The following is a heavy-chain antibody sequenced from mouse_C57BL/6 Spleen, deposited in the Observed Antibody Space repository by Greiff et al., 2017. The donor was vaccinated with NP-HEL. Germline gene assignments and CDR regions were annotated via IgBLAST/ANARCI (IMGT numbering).Heavy chain of an antibody. Sequence: QVQLQQPGAELVKPGASVKLSCKASGYTFTSYWMHWVKPRPGRGLEWIGRIDPNSGGTKYNEKFKSKATLTVDKPSSTAYMQLSSLTSEDSAVYYCAREDSTTVVPSMDYWGQGTSGTVSS. J-gene: IGHJ4*01. CDR2: IDPNSGGT. D-gene: IGHD1-1*01. CDR3: AREDSTTVVPSMDY. V-gene: IGHV1-72*01. CDR1: GYTFTSYW.